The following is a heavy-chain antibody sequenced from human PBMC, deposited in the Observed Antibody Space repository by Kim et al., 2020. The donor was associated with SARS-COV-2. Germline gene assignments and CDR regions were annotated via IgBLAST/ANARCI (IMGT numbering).Heavy chain of an antibody. Sequence: GGSLRLSCAASGFTFSSYTMNWVRQAPGKGLEWVSAITNDSSNIYYSDSVKGRFTISRDNVKNSLFLQMNSLRAEDTAVYYCARDWSRDFDFWGQGTLVTVSS. V-gene: IGHV3-21*01. D-gene: IGHD2-8*02. CDR3: ARDWSRDFDF. CDR1: GFTFSSYT. J-gene: IGHJ4*02. CDR2: ITNDSSNI.